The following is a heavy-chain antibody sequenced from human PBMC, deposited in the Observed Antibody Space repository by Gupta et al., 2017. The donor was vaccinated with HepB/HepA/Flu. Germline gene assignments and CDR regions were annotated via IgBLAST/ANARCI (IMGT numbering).Heavy chain of an antibody. CDR2: FDPEDGET. CDR3: ATHQTLRFLDRRWHNWFDP. D-gene: IGHD3-3*01. V-gene: IGHV1-24*01. CDR1: GYTLTELS. J-gene: IGHJ5*02. Sequence: QVQLVQSGAEVKKPGASVKVSCKVSGYTLTELSMHWVRQAPGKGLEWMGGFDPEDGETIYAQKFQGRVTMTEDTSTDTAYMELSSLRSEDTAVYYCATHQTLRFLDRRWHNWFDPWGQGTLVTVSS.